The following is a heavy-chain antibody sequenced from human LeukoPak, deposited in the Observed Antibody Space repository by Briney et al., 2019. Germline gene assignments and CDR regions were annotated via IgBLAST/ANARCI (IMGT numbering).Heavy chain of an antibody. CDR3: ARQGGRWFDP. CDR2: IYYSGST. CDR1: GGSINNYY. Sequence: SETLSLTCTLSGGSINNYYWSWIRQPPGKGLEWIGYIYYSGSTNYNPSLKSRVTISVDTSKNQFSLKLSSVTAADTAVYYCARQGGRWFDPWGQGTLVTVSS. V-gene: IGHV4-59*08. J-gene: IGHJ5*02.